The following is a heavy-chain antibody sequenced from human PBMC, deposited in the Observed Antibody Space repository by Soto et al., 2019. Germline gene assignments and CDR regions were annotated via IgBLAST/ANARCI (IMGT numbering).Heavy chain of an antibody. V-gene: IGHV4-4*07. CDR1: GGSISSYY. CDR2: IDTSGTT. J-gene: IGHJ6*02. Sequence: PSETLSLTCTVSGGSISSYYCIWIRQAAGKGLEWIGRIDTSGTTNYNPSLRSRVTMSVDASKNQFSLNLSSVTAADTAVYFCARGPRGYVYYHGMDVWGQGTTVTV. D-gene: IGHD3-16*01. CDR3: ARGPRGYVYYHGMDV.